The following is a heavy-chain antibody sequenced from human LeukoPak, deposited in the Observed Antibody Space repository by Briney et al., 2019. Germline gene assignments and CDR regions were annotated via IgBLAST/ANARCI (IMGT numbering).Heavy chain of an antibody. CDR2: ISGSGGST. Sequence: EGSLRLSCAASGFTFSSYGMSWVRQAPGKGLEWVSVISGSGGSTYNADSVKGRFTISRDNSKNTLYLQMNSLRAEDTAVHYCAKGLYYYGSGTYYNIAYWGQGTLVTVSS. CDR1: GFTFSSYG. CDR3: AKGLYYYGSGTYYNIAY. J-gene: IGHJ4*02. V-gene: IGHV3-23*01. D-gene: IGHD3-10*01.